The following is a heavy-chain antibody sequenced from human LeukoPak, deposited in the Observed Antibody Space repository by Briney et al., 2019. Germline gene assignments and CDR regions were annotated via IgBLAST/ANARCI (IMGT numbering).Heavy chain of an antibody. CDR1: GGSISSNNW. CDR3: ARRRITMVRGVIATYYFDY. Sequence: SETLSLTCAVSGGSISSNNWWIWVRQSPEKGLEWIGEIYHDGSTNYNPSLKSRVTISMDKSKNQLSLKLNFVTAADTAVYYCARRRITMVRGVIATYYFDYWGQGTLVTVSS. CDR2: IYHDGST. D-gene: IGHD3-10*01. V-gene: IGHV4-4*02. J-gene: IGHJ4*02.